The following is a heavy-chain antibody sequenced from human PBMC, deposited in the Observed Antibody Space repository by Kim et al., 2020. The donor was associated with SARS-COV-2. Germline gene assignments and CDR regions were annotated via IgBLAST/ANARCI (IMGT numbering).Heavy chain of an antibody. V-gene: IGHV3-7*01. D-gene: IGHD5-18*01. CDR1: GFTFSSYW. CDR2: IKQDGSEK. CDR3: ARDSPYSYGPGFDY. J-gene: IGHJ4*02. Sequence: GGSLRLSCAASGFTFSSYWMSWVRQAPGKGLEWVANIKQDGSEKYYVDSVKGRFTISRDNAKNSLYLQMNSLRAEDTAVYYCARDSPYSYGPGFDYWGQGTLVTVSS.